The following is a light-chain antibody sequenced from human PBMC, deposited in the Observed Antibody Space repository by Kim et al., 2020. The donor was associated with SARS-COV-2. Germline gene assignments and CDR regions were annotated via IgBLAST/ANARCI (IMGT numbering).Light chain of an antibody. J-gene: IGLJ1*01. Sequence: GQRVTISCSGSSSNIGSNTVNWYQQLPGTAPKLLIHTNNDRPSGVPDRFSGSKSGTSASLAISGLQSEDEADYSCAAWDDSLNAYVFGTGTKVTVL. CDR2: TNN. CDR1: SSNIGSNT. CDR3: AAWDDSLNAYV. V-gene: IGLV1-44*01.